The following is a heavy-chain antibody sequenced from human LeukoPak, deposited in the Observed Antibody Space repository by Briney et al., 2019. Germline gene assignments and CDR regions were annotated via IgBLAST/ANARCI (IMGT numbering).Heavy chain of an antibody. V-gene: IGHV1-2*02. CDR3: ARDRDYSNTERGFDY. CDR2: INPNSGET. J-gene: IGHJ4*02. Sequence: GASVKVSCKTSGYTFTDYYIDWVRQAPGQGLEWMGWINPNSGETNSAQKFQGRVTMTGDTSISTAYMELRRVTSDDTAVYYCARDRDYSNTERGFDYWGQGTLVTVSS. D-gene: IGHD4-11*01. CDR1: GYTFTDYY.